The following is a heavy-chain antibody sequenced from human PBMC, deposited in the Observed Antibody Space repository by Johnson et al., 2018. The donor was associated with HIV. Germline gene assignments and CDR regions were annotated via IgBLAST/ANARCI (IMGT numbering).Heavy chain of an antibody. V-gene: IGHV3-13*01. CDR1: GFTVSSYD. CDR2: IGTAGET. J-gene: IGHJ3*02. Sequence: VQLVESGGGLVQPGGSLRLSCAASGFTVSSYDMHWVRQVPGKGLEWVSAIGTAGETNYPGSVKGRFTISRENAKNSLYLQMNSLRAGDTAVYYCARGWGIVGAKSAFDIWGQGTMVTVSS. CDR3: ARGWGIVGAKSAFDI. D-gene: IGHD1-26*01.